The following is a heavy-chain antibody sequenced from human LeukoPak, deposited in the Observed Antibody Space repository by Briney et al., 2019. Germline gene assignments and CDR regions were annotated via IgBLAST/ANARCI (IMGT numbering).Heavy chain of an antibody. V-gene: IGHV3-64D*06. J-gene: IGHJ4*02. CDR3: VKSYSSSWPAFDY. CDR2: ISSNGCST. CDR1: GFTFSSYA. D-gene: IGHD6-13*01. Sequence: GRSLRLSCSASGFTFSSYAMHWVRQAPGKGLEYVSAISSNGCSTSYADSVKGRFIISRDNSKNTMYLQMSRLRAEDTAVYYCVKSYSSSWPAFDYWGQGTLVTVSS.